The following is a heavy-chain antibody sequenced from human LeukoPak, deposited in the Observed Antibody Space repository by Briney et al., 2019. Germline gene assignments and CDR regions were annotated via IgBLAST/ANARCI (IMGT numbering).Heavy chain of an antibody. CDR2: INPSGGST. D-gene: IGHD4-23*01. CDR3: ASTVVTPSAYYYGMDV. Sequence: ASVKVSCKASGYTFTGYYMHWVRQAPGQGLEWMGIINPSGGSTSYAQKFQGRVTMTRDTSTSTVYMELSSLRSEDTAVYYCASTVVTPSAYYYGMDVWGQGTTVTVSS. V-gene: IGHV1-46*01. J-gene: IGHJ6*02. CDR1: GYTFTGYY.